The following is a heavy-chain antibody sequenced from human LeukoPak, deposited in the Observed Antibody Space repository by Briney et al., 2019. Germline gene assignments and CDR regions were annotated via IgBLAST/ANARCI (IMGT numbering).Heavy chain of an antibody. CDR3: AREILNSSGWYALVLDY. CDR1: GFTFSDYY. J-gene: IGHJ4*02. D-gene: IGHD6-19*01. Sequence: PGGSLRLSCAASGFTFSDYYMSWIRQAPGKGLEWVSYISSSGSTIYYADSVKGRFTISRDNAKNSLYLQMNSLRAEDTAVYYCAREILNSSGWYALVLDYWGQGTLVTVSS. V-gene: IGHV3-11*04. CDR2: ISSSGSTI.